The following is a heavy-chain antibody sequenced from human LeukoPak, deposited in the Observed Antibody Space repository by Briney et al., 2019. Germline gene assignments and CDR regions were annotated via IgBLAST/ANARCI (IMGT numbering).Heavy chain of an antibody. CDR3: ARAMYYDFWSGYSHTHYFDY. CDR2: INHSGST. D-gene: IGHD3-3*01. CDR1: GGSFSGYY. Sequence: SETLSLTCAVYGGSFSGYYWSWIRQPPGKGLEWIGEINHSGSTNYNPSLKSRVTISVDTSKNQFSLKLSSVTAADTAVYYCARAMYYDFWSGYSHTHYFDYWGQGTLVTVSS. V-gene: IGHV4-34*01. J-gene: IGHJ4*02.